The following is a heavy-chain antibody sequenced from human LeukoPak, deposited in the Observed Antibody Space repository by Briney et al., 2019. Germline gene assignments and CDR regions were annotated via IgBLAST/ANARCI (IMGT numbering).Heavy chain of an antibody. CDR2: VSHGGSTQ. Sequence: GGSLRLSCAASGFSFSIHAMHWVRQAPGKGLEWVAVVSHGGSTQYYTDSVRGRFTISRDNSKSTFYLQMNRLRTDDTAVYYCARAIVGTENLDYWGQGTLVTVSS. J-gene: IGHJ4*02. CDR3: ARAIVGTENLDY. CDR1: GFSFSIHA. D-gene: IGHD5-12*01. V-gene: IGHV3-30*10.